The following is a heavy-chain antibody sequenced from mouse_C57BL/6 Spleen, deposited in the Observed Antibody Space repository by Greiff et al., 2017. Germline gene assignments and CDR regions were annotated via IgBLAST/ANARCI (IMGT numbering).Heavy chain of an antibody. J-gene: IGHJ4*01. D-gene: IGHD2-2*01. Sequence: EVQLQESGPVLVKPGASVKMSCKASGYTFTDYYMNWVQQSHGKSLEWIGVINPYNGGTSYNQKFKGKATLTVDKSSSTAYMELNSLTSEDSAVYYCARRVTTDYYAMDYWGQGTSVTVSS. CDR3: ARRVTTDYYAMDY. V-gene: IGHV1-19*01. CDR2: INPYNGGT. CDR1: GYTFTDYY.